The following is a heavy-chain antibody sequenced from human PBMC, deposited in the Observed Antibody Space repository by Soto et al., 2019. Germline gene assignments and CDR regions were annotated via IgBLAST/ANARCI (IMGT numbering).Heavy chain of an antibody. CDR2: IDPSDSQT. Sequence: GESLKISCKGSGYSFAGYWITSVRQMPGKGLEWMGRIDPSDSQTYYSPSFRGHVTISVAKSITTVFLQWSSLRASDTAMYYCARQIYDSDSGPNFQYYFESWGQGTLVTVSS. D-gene: IGHD3-22*01. V-gene: IGHV5-10-1*01. CDR1: GYSFAGYW. CDR3: ARQIYDSDSGPNFQYYFES. J-gene: IGHJ4*02.